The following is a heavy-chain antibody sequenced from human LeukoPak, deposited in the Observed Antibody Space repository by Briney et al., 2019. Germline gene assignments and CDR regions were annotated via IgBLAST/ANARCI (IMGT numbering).Heavy chain of an antibody. Sequence: ASVKVSCKASGYTFTGYYMHWVRQAPGQGLEWMGRINPNSGGTNYAQKFQGRVTMTRDTSISTAYMEPSRLRSDDTAVYYCARDYYYGSVSNWFDPWGQGTLVTVSS. CDR1: GYTFTGYY. D-gene: IGHD3-10*01. J-gene: IGHJ5*02. CDR3: ARDYYYGSVSNWFDP. CDR2: INPNSGGT. V-gene: IGHV1-2*06.